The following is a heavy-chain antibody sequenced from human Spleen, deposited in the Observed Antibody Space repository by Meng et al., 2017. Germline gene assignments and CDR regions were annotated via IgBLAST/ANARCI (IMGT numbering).Heavy chain of an antibody. CDR1: GGSVRSGSYY. CDR3: ARDYDILTGLGGFDP. Sequence: QLQLQESGPGLVRPSETLSLACTGSGGSVRSGSYYWSWIRPPPGKGLEWIGYIYYSGSTNYNPSLKSRVTISVDTSKNQFSLKLSSVTPADTAVYYCARDYDILTGLGGFDPWGQGTLVTVSS. CDR2: IYYSGST. J-gene: IGHJ5*02. D-gene: IGHD3-9*01. V-gene: IGHV4-61*01.